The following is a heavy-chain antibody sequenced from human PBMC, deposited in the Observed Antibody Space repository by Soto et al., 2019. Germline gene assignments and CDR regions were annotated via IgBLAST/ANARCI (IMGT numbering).Heavy chain of an antibody. V-gene: IGHV3-23*01. CDR1: GFTFSSYA. Sequence: EVQLLESGGGLVQPGGSLRLSCAASGFTFSSYAMRVVRQAPGKGLEWVSAVSGSGGSTYYAASVKGRFTISRDNSKNTLYLQMNSLRAEDTAVYYCARRGPGTYFDYWGQGTLVTVSS. J-gene: IGHJ4*02. CDR2: VSGSGGST. CDR3: ARRGPGTYFDY. D-gene: IGHD6-13*01.